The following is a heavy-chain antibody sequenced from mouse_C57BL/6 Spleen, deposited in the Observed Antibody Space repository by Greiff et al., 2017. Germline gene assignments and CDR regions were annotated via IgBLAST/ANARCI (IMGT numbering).Heavy chain of an antibody. CDR3: TRDETGTFAY. V-gene: IGHV5-9-1*02. J-gene: IGHJ3*01. D-gene: IGHD4-1*01. CDR1: GFTFSSYA. Sequence: EVQVVESGEGLVKPGGSLKLSCAASGFTFSSYAMSWVRQTPEKRLEWVAYISSGGDYIYYADTVKGRFTISRDNARNTLYLQMSSLKSEDTAMYYCTRDETGTFAYWGQGTLVTVSA. CDR2: ISSGGDYI.